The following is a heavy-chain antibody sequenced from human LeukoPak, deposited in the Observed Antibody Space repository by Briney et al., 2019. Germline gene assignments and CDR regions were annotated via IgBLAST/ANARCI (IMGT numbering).Heavy chain of an antibody. V-gene: IGHV4-61*01. D-gene: IGHD6-13*01. CDR1: GGSVSSDNYY. CDR3: ARAAIAAAGYFDY. J-gene: IGHJ4*02. Sequence: MSSETLSLTCTVSGGSVSSDNYYWSWIRQPPGKGLEWIAYIYYSGSTNYNPSLKSRVTISVATSKNQFSLKLTSVTAADTAVYYCARAAIAAAGYFDYWGQGTLVTVSS. CDR2: IYYSGST.